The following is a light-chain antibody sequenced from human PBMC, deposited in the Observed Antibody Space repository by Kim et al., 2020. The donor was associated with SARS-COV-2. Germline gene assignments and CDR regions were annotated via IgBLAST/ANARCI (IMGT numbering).Light chain of an antibody. CDR1: SLRRYY. Sequence: ALGQTVRITCQGHSLRRYYASWYQQKPGQAPVLVIYGKNNRPSGVPDRFSGASSGDTASLTITGAQEEDEADYYCNSRDSSGNHYVFGTGTKVTVL. CDR3: NSRDSSGNHYV. V-gene: IGLV3-19*01. CDR2: GKN. J-gene: IGLJ1*01.